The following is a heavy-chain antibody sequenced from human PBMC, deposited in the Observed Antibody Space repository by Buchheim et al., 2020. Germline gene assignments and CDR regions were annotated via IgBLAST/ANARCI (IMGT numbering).Heavy chain of an antibody. CDR3: ARDLRGGEFDY. CDR2: IYYRGST. D-gene: IGHD3-10*01. CDR1: GGSISTYY. Sequence: QVQLQESGPGLVKPSETLSLTCTDSGGSISTYYWSWIRQPPGKGLEWIGYIYYRGSTNYNPSLKSRVTISVDTSKNQFSLKLSSVTAADTAVYYCARDLRGGEFDYWGQGTL. V-gene: IGHV4-59*01. J-gene: IGHJ4*02.